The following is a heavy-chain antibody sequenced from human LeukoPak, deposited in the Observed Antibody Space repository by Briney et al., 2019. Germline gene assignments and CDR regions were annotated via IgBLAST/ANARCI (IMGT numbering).Heavy chain of an antibody. CDR1: GFTFSSQW. V-gene: IGHV3-74*01. CDR2: IHTDGSIT. Sequence: GGSLRLSCAASGFTFSSQWMYWVRQAAGKGPVWVSRIHTDGSITTYADSVKGRCTISRDNAKNTLYLQMNSLRAEDTAVYYCARGGLLHYFDYLGQGTLVTVSA. J-gene: IGHJ4*02. D-gene: IGHD2-15*01. CDR3: ARGGLLHYFDY.